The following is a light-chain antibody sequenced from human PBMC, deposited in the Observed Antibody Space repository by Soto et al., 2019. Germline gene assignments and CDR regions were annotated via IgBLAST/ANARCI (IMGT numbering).Light chain of an antibody. J-gene: IGKJ5*01. Sequence: EMIMTHSPASLSKTPGERATLSGRPSQSISTNLVWYQQKPGQGPRLLIYDASIRATGVPARFSGSGSGTAFTLTISRLQYEDFALYTCRQYNIWPLITFGQGRRLEI. CDR3: RQYNIWPLIT. V-gene: IGKV3-15*01. CDR2: DAS. CDR1: QSISTN.